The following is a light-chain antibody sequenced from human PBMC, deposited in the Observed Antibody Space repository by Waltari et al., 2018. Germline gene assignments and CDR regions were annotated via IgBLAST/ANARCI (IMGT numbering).Light chain of an antibody. Sequence: ILHRSQNTNYLAWYQQKSGQSPRLLIYAASTREFGVPDRFSGSGSWTYFTLTISGLQAEDVAVYYCQQYFSSPLSFGPRPRVD. CDR2: AAS. CDR3: QQYFSSPLS. J-gene: IGKJ3*01. CDR1: ILHRSQNTNY. V-gene: IGKV4-1*01.